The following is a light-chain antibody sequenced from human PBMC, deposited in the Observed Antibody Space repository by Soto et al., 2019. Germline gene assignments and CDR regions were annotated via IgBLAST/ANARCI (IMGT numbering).Light chain of an antibody. V-gene: IGKV3-15*01. CDR1: QSVSSN. J-gene: IGKJ2*01. CDR3: QQYDKWPPSNT. Sequence: EIVMTQSPATLSVSPGVGATVACRASQSVSSNLAWYHQKPGQATRLLIYGASTRATGIPARFSGSGSGTEFTLTISSLQSEDFAVYYCQQYDKWPPSNTFGQGAKLEIK. CDR2: GAS.